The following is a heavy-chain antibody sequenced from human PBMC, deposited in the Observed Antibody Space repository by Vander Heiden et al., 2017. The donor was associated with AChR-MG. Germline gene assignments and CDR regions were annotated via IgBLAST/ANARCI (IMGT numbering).Heavy chain of an antibody. V-gene: IGHV1-18*01. CDR1: GYTFTSYG. CDR2: ISAYNGNT. Sequence: QVQLVQSGAEVKKPGASVKVSCKASGYTFTSYGISWVRQAPGQGLEWMGWISAYNGNTNYAQKLQGRVNMTTDTSTSTAYMELRSLRSDDTAVYYCARVSYDILTGYVGDYYYGMDVWGQGTTVTVSS. D-gene: IGHD3-9*01. CDR3: ARVSYDILTGYVGDYYYGMDV. J-gene: IGHJ6*02.